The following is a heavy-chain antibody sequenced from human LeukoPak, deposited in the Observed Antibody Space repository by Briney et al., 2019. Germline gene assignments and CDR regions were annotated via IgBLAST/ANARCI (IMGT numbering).Heavy chain of an antibody. D-gene: IGHD3-22*01. Sequence: ASVKVSCKASGGTFSNSAISWVRQAPGQGLEWMGWMNPNSGNTGYAQKFQGRVTITRNTSISTAYMELSSLRSEDTAVYYCARDTSGLDYWGQGTLVTVSS. CDR2: MNPNSGNT. J-gene: IGHJ4*02. CDR3: ARDTSGLDY. CDR1: GGTFSNSA. V-gene: IGHV1-8*03.